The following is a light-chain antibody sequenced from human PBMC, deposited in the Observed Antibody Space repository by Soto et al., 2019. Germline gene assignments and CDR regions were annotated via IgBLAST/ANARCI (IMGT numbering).Light chain of an antibody. V-gene: IGKV1-27*01. CDR3: QKYNSAPLT. Sequence: DIPMTQSPSSLSASLGDRVTITCRASQGINYFFAWYQQKPGKVPKLLIYAASTLQSGVPSRFSGSGSETDFTLTISSLQPEDVATYYCQKYNSAPLTFGPGTKVDIK. J-gene: IGKJ3*01. CDR1: QGINYF. CDR2: AAS.